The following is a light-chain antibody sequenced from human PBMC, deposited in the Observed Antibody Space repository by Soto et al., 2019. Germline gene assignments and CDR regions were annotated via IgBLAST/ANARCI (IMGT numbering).Light chain of an antibody. CDR3: QQYYSIPPT. J-gene: IGKJ1*01. CDR2: WAS. Sequence: DIVMTQSPDSLAVSLGERATINCKSSQSVLYRSNNKNYLAWYQQKPGQPPKLLIYWASTRESGVPDRFSGSGSGTNFTLTISSLQAEDVAVYYCQQYYSIPPTFGQGTKVDIK. V-gene: IGKV4-1*01. CDR1: QSVLYRSNNKNY.